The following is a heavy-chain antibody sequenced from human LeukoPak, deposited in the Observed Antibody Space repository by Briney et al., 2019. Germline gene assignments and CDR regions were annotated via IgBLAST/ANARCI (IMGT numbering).Heavy chain of an antibody. J-gene: IGHJ4*02. Sequence: ASVKVSCKTSGYTFTDYYLHWVRQSTGQGLEWMGWFDPNTGGATYAQNFQGRVTMTRDTSISTAYMELVRLTSGDAAVYYCARPGMVWNFDYWGQGTLVTVSS. CDR2: FDPNTGGA. CDR1: GYTFTDYY. D-gene: IGHD2-8*01. V-gene: IGHV1-2*02. CDR3: ARPGMVWNFDY.